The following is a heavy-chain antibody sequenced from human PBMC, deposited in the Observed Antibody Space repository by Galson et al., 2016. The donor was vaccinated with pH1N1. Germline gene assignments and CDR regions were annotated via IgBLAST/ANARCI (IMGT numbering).Heavy chain of an antibody. V-gene: IGHV3-23*01. D-gene: IGHD6-19*01. CDR1: GFTFSSHG. J-gene: IGHJ4*02. Sequence: SLRLSCAASGFTFSSHGMSWVRQTPGRGLEWLSHITGGGRTYAADSVKGRFTISRDNSKNTVYLEMNSLRAEDTAVYFCANDVAVAGTNYFDHWGQGTLVTISS. CDR2: ITGGGRT. CDR3: ANDVAVAGTNYFDH.